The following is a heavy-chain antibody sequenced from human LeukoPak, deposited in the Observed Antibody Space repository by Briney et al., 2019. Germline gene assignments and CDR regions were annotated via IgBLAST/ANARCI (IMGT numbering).Heavy chain of an antibody. J-gene: IGHJ4*02. V-gene: IGHV4-59*01. CDR1: GGSISSYY. D-gene: IGHD1-26*01. CDR3: ARDTEAGALGN. CDR2: IYYSGST. Sequence: SETLSLTCTVSGGSISSYYWSWIRQAPGKGLEWIGYIYYSGSTNYNPSLKSRVIISVDTSKNQFSLKLSSVTAADTAVYYCARDTEAGALGNWGQGTLVTVSS.